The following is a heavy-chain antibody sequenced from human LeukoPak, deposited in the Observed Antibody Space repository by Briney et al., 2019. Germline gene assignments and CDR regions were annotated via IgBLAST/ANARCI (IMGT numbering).Heavy chain of an antibody. V-gene: IGHV3-21*01. CDR1: GFTFSSYS. D-gene: IGHD2-15*01. CDR3: ARVVDIVVDY. Sequence: GGSLRLSCAASGFTFSSYSMNWVRQAPGKGLEWVSSVSSSSSYIYYADSVKGRFTISRDNAKNSLYLQMNSLRAEDTAVYYCARVVDIVVDYWGQGTLVTVSS. CDR2: VSSSSSYI. J-gene: IGHJ4*02.